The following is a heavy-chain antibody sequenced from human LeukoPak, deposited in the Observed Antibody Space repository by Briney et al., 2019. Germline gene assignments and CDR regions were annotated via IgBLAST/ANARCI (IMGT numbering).Heavy chain of an antibody. CDR1: GGTFRSYA. D-gene: IGHD2/OR15-2a*01. Sequence: GSSVKVSCKAFGGTFRSYAISWVRQAPGQGLEWMGGIIPILGTANYAQKFQGRVTITADESTSTAYMELSSLRSEDTAVYYCARGAMSTFARFDSWGQGTLVSVSS. J-gene: IGHJ4*02. CDR3: ARGAMSTFARFDS. CDR2: IIPILGTA. V-gene: IGHV1-69*01.